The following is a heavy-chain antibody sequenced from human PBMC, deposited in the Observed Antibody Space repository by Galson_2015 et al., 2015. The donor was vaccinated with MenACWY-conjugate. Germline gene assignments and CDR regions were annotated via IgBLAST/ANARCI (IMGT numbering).Heavy chain of an antibody. D-gene: IGHD1-26*01. Sequence: CAISGDSVSSHSAAWNWIRQSPSRGLEWLGRTYYRSKWYNDYAVSVKSRITINPDTSKNQFSLQLNSVTPEDTAVYYCARVPVGATQDYYYYGMDVWAQGTTVTVSS. CDR1: GDSVSSHSAA. CDR2: TYYRSKWYN. CDR3: ARVPVGATQDYYYYGMDV. V-gene: IGHV6-1*01. J-gene: IGHJ6*02.